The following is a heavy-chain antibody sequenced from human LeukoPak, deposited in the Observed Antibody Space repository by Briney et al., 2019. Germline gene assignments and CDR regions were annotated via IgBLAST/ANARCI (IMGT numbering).Heavy chain of an antibody. D-gene: IGHD3-22*01. CDR2: INPSGGST. V-gene: IGHV1-46*01. CDR3: ASQGTYYYDSSGYPRQGRPFDP. Sequence: ASVKVSCKASGYTFTSYYMHWVRQAPGQGLEWMGIINPSGGSTSYAQKFQGRVTMTRDMSTSTVYMELSSLRSGDTAVYYCASQGTYYYDSSGYPRQGRPFDPWGQGTLVTVSS. CDR1: GYTFTSYY. J-gene: IGHJ5*02.